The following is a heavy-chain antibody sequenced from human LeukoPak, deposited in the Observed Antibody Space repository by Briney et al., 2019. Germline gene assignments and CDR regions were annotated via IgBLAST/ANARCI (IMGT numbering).Heavy chain of an antibody. CDR1: GYTFTGYY. J-gene: IGHJ4*02. Sequence: ASVKVSCKASGYTFTGYYMHWVRQAPGQGLEWMGWINPSSGGTNYAQKFQGRVTMTTDTSTSTAYMELRSLRSDDTAVYYCARDGAEYSSHIDSWGQGTLVTVSS. CDR2: INPSSGGT. CDR3: ARDGAEYSSHIDS. D-gene: IGHD6-6*01. V-gene: IGHV1-2*02.